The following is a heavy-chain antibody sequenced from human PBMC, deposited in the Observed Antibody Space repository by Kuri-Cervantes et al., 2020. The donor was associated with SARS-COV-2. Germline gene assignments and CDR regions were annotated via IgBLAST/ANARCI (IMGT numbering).Heavy chain of an antibody. CDR3: ARTPLYCSSTSCYTEAFDY. J-gene: IGHJ4*02. D-gene: IGHD2-2*02. CDR2: INPSGGST. V-gene: IGHV1-46*01. Sequence: ASVKVSCKASGYTFTSYYMHWVRQAPGQGLEWMGIINPSGGSTSYAQKFQGRVTMTRDTSTSTVYMELSSLRSEDTAVYYCARTPLYCSSTSCYTEAFDYWGQGTLVTVSS. CDR1: GYTFTSYY.